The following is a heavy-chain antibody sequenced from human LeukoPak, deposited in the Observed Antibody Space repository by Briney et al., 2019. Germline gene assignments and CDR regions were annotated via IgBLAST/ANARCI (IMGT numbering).Heavy chain of an antibody. D-gene: IGHD2-21*02. CDR1: GFTFDHYG. CDR3: AKDIVGGGDDY. CDR2: INWNGGST. Sequence: GGSLRLSCAASGFTFDHYGMSWVRQAPGKGLEWVSGINWNGGSTGYADSVKGRFTISRDNAKNTLYLQMNSLRAEDTAVYYWAKDIVGGGDDYWGQGTLVIVSS. V-gene: IGHV3-20*04. J-gene: IGHJ4*02.